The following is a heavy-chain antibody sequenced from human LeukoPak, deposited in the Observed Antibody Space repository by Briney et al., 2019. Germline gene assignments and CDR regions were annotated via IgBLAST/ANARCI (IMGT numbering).Heavy chain of an antibody. J-gene: IGHJ4*02. Sequence: PSETLSLTCDVSGGSIDSTNWWNWVRQPPGKGLEWIGEIHHDGRINYKPSLKSRVTLSVDKSKNQFSLRLNSVTAADTAMYYCARSHDHLWGNYPDYWGQGTLVTVSS. CDR2: IHHDGRI. CDR3: ARSHDHLWGNYPDY. CDR1: GGSIDSTNW. V-gene: IGHV4/OR15-8*01. D-gene: IGHD3-16*02.